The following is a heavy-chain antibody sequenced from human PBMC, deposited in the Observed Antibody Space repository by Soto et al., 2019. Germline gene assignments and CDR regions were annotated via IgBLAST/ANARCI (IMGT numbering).Heavy chain of an antibody. J-gene: IGHJ6*03. D-gene: IGHD3-10*01. CDR1: GFTIGAYG. CDR2: ISSYGGNI. Sequence: EVHLVESGGGLVQPGDSLRLSCAASGFTIGAYGFYWVRHAPGKALEYISAISSYGGNIYYANSVKGRFTISSDNSNNTPYLQMGSPSAEDMGVYYCARDVRSGNYYKGLNYCSYMDVWGKGTTVTVSS. CDR3: ARDVRSGNYYKGLNYCSYMDV. V-gene: IGHV3-64*01.